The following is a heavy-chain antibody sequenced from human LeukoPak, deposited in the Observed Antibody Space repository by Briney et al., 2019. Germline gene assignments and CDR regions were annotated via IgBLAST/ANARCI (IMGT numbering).Heavy chain of an antibody. Sequence: PGGSLRLSCAASGFTFSSYWMSWVRQAPGKGLEWVANIKQDGSEKYYVDSVKGRFTISRDNAKNSLYLQMNSLRAEDTAVYYCARDRVVPAALVGYYYYYGMDVWGQGTTVTVSS. J-gene: IGHJ6*02. D-gene: IGHD2-2*01. CDR1: GFTFSSYW. CDR3: ARDRVVPAALVGYYYYYGMDV. CDR2: IKQDGSEK. V-gene: IGHV3-7*01.